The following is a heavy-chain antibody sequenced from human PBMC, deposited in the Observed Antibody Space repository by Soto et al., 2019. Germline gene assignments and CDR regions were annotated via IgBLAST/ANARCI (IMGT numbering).Heavy chain of an antibody. CDR1: GDSVSSNSAA. V-gene: IGHV6-1*01. D-gene: IGHD3-3*01. CDR3: ARGRYYDFWRQEFYYYGMDV. Sequence: SQTLSLTCAISGDSVSSNSAAWNWIRQSPSRGLEWLGRTYYRSKWYNDYAVSVKSRITINPDTSKNQFSLQLNSVTPEDTAVYYCARGRYYDFWRQEFYYYGMDVWGQGTTVTVSS. CDR2: TYYRSKWYN. J-gene: IGHJ6*02.